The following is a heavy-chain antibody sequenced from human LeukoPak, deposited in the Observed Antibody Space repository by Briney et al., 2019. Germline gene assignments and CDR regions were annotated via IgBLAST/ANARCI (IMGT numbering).Heavy chain of an antibody. J-gene: IGHJ4*02. V-gene: IGHV4-59*11. Sequence: SETLSLTCTVSGVSIRSHYWSWIRQPPGKGLEWIGFIYYRGSANYNPSLKSRVTISVDRSKNQFSLKLSSVTAADTAVYYCARAHGGNLDYWGQGTLVTVSS. D-gene: IGHD2-15*01. CDR1: GVSIRSHY. CDR3: ARAHGGNLDY. CDR2: IYYRGSA.